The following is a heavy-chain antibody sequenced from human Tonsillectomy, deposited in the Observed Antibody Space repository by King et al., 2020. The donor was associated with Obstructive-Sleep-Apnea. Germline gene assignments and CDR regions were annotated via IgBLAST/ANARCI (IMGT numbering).Heavy chain of an antibody. V-gene: IGHV1-58*01. CDR3: AAGYSGSSPGIYGMDV. CDR2: TVVCSGNT. D-gene: IGHD1-26*01. CDR1: GFTFTSSA. J-gene: IGHJ6*02. Sequence: IQLVQSGPEVKKPGTSVKVSCKASGFTFTSSAVQWVRQARGQRLEWIGWTVVCSGNTNYAQKFQERGTITEDMSTSTAYMELSSLTAEDTAVYYCAAGYSGSSPGIYGMDVWGQGTTVTVSS.